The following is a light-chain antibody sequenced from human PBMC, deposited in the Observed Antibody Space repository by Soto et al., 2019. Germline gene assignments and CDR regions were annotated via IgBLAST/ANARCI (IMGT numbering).Light chain of an antibody. CDR2: XNS. Sequence: QSVLTXPXSVSXAPGXXXXIXXXGSXXXIGAGYDVHWYQQLPGTAPKLXXXXNSNRPSGVPDRFSGSKSGTSASLAITGLQTEDEADYYCQSYDSSLSGSVFGGGTKVTVL. J-gene: IGLJ2*01. CDR3: QSYDSSLSGSV. V-gene: IGLV1-40*01. CDR1: XXXIGAGYD.